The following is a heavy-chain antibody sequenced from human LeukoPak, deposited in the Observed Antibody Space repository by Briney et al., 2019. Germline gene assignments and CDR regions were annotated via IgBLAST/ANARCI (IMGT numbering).Heavy chain of an antibody. Sequence: GGSLRLSCAASGFTFSSYWMSWVRQAPGKGLEWVANIKQDGSEKDYVDSVKGRFTISRDNAKNSLYLQMNSLRAEDTAVYYSARVRGGYCSSTSCSHGMDYWGQGTLVTVSS. V-gene: IGHV3-7*01. CDR1: GFTFSSYW. D-gene: IGHD2-2*01. CDR2: IKQDGSEK. CDR3: ARVRGGYCSSTSCSHGMDY. J-gene: IGHJ4*02.